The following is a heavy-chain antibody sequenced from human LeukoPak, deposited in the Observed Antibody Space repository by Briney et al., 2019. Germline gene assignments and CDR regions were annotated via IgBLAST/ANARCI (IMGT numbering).Heavy chain of an antibody. CDR2: MNPNNGNT. Sequence: GESLKISCKGSGYTFTSYGINWVRQATGQGLEWMGWMNPNNGNTGYAQKFQGRLTMTRNTSISTAYMELSSLRSEDTAVYYCARGLEMEVAAYWGQGTLVTVSS. J-gene: IGHJ4*02. D-gene: IGHD5-24*01. CDR3: ARGLEMEVAAY. CDR1: GYTFTSYG. V-gene: IGHV1-8*01.